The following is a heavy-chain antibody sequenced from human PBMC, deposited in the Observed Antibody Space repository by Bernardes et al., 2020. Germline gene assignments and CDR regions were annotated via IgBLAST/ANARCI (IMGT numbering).Heavy chain of an antibody. V-gene: IGHV1-3*01. Sequence: ASVKVSCKASGYTFTSYAMHWVRQAPGQRLEWMGWINAGNGNTKYSQKFQGRVTITRDTSASTAYMELSSLRSEDTAVYYCARVDSSGYRNWFDPWGQGTLVTVSS. D-gene: IGHD3-22*01. CDR3: ARVDSSGYRNWFDP. CDR2: INAGNGNT. CDR1: GYTFTSYA. J-gene: IGHJ5*02.